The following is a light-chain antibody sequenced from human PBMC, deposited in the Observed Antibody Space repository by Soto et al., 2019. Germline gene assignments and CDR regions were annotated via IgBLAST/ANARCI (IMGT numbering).Light chain of an antibody. CDR3: QQVNSHPLT. J-gene: IGKJ4*01. V-gene: IGKV1-27*01. Sequence: DIQMTQSPSSLSASVGDRVTITCRASQGIIDYLAWYQQKPGKAPTLLIYAASTVASGVPSRFSGGGSGTDFTLTISSLQPEDVATYYCQQVNSHPLTFGGGTKV. CDR1: QGIIDY. CDR2: AAS.